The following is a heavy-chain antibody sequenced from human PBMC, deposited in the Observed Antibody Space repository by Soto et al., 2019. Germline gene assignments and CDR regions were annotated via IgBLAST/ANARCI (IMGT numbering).Heavy chain of an antibody. Sequence: EVQLLEPGGGLIQPGGSLRLSCAASGFTFSSYAMTWVRQAPGKGLEWVSSIRGSGDSTYYADSVKGRSTISRDNSRDTLHLQMNNLRAEDTAVYYCAKEYTSSSLWGFFDYWGQGILVTVSS. D-gene: IGHD6-6*01. CDR1: GFTFSSYA. J-gene: IGHJ4*02. CDR3: AKEYTSSSLWGFFDY. CDR2: IRGSGDST. V-gene: IGHV3-23*01.